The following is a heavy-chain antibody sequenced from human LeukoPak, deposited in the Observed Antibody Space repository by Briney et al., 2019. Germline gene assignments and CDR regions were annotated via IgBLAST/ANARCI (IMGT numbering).Heavy chain of an antibody. CDR2: ISSSSSYI. J-gene: IGHJ4*02. CDR3: ARSFLSIAAAATDY. D-gene: IGHD6-13*01. CDR1: GFTFSSYS. V-gene: IGHV3-21*01. Sequence: GGSLRLSCAASGFTFSSYSMNWVRQAPGKGLEWISSISSSSSYIYYADSVKGRFTISRDNAKNSLYLQMNSLRAEDTAVYYCARSFLSIAAAATDYWGQGTLVTVSS.